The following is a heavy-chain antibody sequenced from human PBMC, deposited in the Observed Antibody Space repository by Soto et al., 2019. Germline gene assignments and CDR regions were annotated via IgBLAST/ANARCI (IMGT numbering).Heavy chain of an antibody. D-gene: IGHD3-10*01. J-gene: IGHJ5*02. Sequence: PQNLCLPSAVSGGFSRRCYWLGSRQPPGKGLEWIGEINHSGSTNYTPSLKSRVTISVDTSKNQFSLKLSSVTAADTAVYYCARDRPSGSGTGGWFDTWGQGTLGT. CDR1: GGFSRRCY. CDR3: ARDRPSGSGTGGWFDT. V-gene: IGHV4-34*01. CDR2: INHSGST.